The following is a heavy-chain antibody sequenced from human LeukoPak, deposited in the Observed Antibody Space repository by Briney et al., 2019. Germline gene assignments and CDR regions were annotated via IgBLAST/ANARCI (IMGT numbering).Heavy chain of an antibody. CDR1: GFTFSSYG. CDR2: IWYDGSNK. V-gene: IGHV3-33*01. D-gene: IGHD6-13*01. CDR3: ARDRIAAVNWFDP. Sequence: GGSLRLSCAASGFTFSSYGMHWVRQAPGTGLEWVAVIWYDGSNKDYADSVKGRFTISRDNSKNTLYLQMNSLRAEDTAVYYCARDRIAAVNWFDPWGQGTLVTVSS. J-gene: IGHJ5*02.